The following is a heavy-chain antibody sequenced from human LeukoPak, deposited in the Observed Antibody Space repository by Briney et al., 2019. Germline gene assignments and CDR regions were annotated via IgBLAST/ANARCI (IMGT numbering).Heavy chain of an antibody. CDR3: ARVAYSGYDYMGAHFDY. V-gene: IGHV3-21*01. Sequence: GGSLRLSCAASGFTFSSYSMNWVRQAPGKGLEWVSSISSSSSYIYYPDAVKGQFTISRDNAKNSLYLQMNSLRAEDTAVYYCARVAYSGYDYMGAHFDYWGQGTLVTVSS. J-gene: IGHJ4*02. CDR1: GFTFSSYS. D-gene: IGHD5-12*01. CDR2: ISSSSSYI.